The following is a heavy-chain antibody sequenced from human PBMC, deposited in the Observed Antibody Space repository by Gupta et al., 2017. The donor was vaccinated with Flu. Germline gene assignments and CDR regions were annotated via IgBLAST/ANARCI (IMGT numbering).Heavy chain of an antibody. CDR2: ISSSSSTI. D-gene: IGHD4-17*01. J-gene: IGHJ6*02. Sequence: QAPGKGLEWVSYISSSSSTIYYADSVKGRFTISRDNAKNSLYLQMNSLRAEDTAVYYCARLRWGGYYYCGMDVWGQGTTVTVSS. V-gene: IGHV3-48*01. CDR3: ARLRWGGYYYCGMDV.